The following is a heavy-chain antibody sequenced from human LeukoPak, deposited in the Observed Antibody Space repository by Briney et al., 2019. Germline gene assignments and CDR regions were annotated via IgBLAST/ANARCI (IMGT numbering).Heavy chain of an antibody. Sequence: GGSLRLSCEASGFIFSDYWMTWVRQAPGKGLEWVSYIGTIISTTYYADSVKGRFTVSRDDAKSSLYLQMSSLRAEDTAVYYCARNVYDLRGQWLVPGFDYWGQGTLVTVSS. V-gene: IGHV3-48*04. CDR1: GFIFSDYW. CDR3: ARNVYDLRGQWLVPGFDY. CDR2: IGTIISTT. D-gene: IGHD6-19*01. J-gene: IGHJ4*02.